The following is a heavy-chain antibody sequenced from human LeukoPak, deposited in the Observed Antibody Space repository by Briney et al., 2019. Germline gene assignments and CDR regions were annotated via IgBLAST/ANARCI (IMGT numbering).Heavy chain of an antibody. CDR3: ARECLTCGGDSYGY. V-gene: IGHV3-48*03. CDR2: IDGSGNSI. D-gene: IGHD2-21*01. CDR1: GFTFNIYE. Sequence: TGGSLRLSCAASGFTFNIYEFNWVRQAPGKGLEWLSYIDGSGNSIYYADSVKGRFTISRDNAKNSLYLQMSSLRADDTAVYYCARECLTCGGDSYGYWGQGALVTVSS. J-gene: IGHJ4*02.